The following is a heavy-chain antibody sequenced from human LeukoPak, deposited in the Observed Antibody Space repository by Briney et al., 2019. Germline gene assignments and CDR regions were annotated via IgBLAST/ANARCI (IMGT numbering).Heavy chain of an antibody. CDR1: GGSISSYY. Sequence: SETLSLTCTVSGGSISSYYWSWIRQPPGKELEWIGYIYYSGSTNYNPSLKSRVTISVDTSKNQFSLKLSSVTAADTAVYYCARHSGQWLVPGDAFDIWGQGTMVTVSS. CDR3: ARHSGQWLVPGDAFDI. D-gene: IGHD6-19*01. CDR2: IYYSGST. V-gene: IGHV4-59*08. J-gene: IGHJ3*02.